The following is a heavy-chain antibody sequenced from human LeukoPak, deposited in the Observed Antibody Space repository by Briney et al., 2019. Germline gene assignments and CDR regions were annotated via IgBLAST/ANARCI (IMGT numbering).Heavy chain of an antibody. CDR3: ARGSRYFDRLLPPDY. CDR2: INNDGSST. CDR1: GFTFTSYW. Sequence: GGSLRLSCTASGFTFTSYWMQWVRQAPGKGLGWVSCINNDGSSTNYADSVKGRFTISRDNAKNSLYLQMNSLRAEDTAVYYCARGSRYFDRLLPPDYWGQGNLVTVSS. J-gene: IGHJ4*02. V-gene: IGHV3-74*01. D-gene: IGHD3-9*01.